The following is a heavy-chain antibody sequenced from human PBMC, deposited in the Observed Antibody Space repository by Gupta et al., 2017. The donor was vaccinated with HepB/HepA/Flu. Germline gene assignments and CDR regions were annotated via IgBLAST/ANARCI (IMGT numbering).Heavy chain of an antibody. D-gene: IGHD1-14*01. Sequence: QVQLVQSGAGVKKPGSSVKGSCKASGDTFSSYTINWVRQAAGQGLEWMGGILPMFERTNNARKFKGRLTITAEESATTADMELSSLRSEDTALYYGARDLPGDAFDIWGQGTMVTVS. CDR3: ARDLPGDAFDI. J-gene: IGHJ3*02. CDR1: GDTFSSYT. CDR2: ILPMFERT. V-gene: IGHV1-69*12.